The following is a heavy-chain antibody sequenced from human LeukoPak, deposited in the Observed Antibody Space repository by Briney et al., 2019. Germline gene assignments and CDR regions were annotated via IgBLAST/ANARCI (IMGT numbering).Heavy chain of an antibody. V-gene: IGHV3-20*03. CDR3: ARDLSATWYSLAY. CDR2: IDWNGDAL. Sequence: GVSLRRSSFGSGFSNADYGRSWLRQGPGKGRKWFAGIDWNGDALQYADSGKGRFTISRDNAKNSLDLQMDILRPEDTGVYSCARDLSATWYSLAYWGQGTLVTVSS. D-gene: IGHD2-21*02. CDR1: GFSNADYG. J-gene: IGHJ4*02.